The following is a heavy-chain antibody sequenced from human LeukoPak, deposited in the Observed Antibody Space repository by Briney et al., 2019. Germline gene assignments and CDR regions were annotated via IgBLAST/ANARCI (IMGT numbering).Heavy chain of an antibody. Sequence: PSETLSLTCTVSGGSISSGDYYWSWIRQPPGKGLEWIGYIYYSGSTYYNPSLKSRVTISVDTSKNQFSLKLSSVTAADTAVYYCARVVGDFWSGYELFDYWGQGTLVTVSS. J-gene: IGHJ4*02. CDR3: ARVVGDFWSGYELFDY. D-gene: IGHD3-3*01. CDR1: GGSISSGDYY. V-gene: IGHV4-30-4*01. CDR2: IYYSGST.